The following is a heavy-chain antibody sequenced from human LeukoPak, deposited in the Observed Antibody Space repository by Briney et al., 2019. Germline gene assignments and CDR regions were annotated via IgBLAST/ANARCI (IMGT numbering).Heavy chain of an antibody. Sequence: GGSLRLSCVGSGFTFNNYAMSWVRQAPGTGLEWVSGISGTGGSTYYADSVKGRFTISRDNSKNTLYLQMSSLRAEDTAVYYCAKDMRLTMIVVGWGQGTLVTVSS. CDR2: ISGTGGST. CDR3: AKDMRLTMIVVG. D-gene: IGHD3-22*01. V-gene: IGHV3-23*01. CDR1: GFTFNNYA. J-gene: IGHJ4*02.